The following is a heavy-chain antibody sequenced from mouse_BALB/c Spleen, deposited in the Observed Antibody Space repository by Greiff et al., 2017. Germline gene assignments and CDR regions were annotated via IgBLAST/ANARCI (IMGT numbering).Heavy chain of an antibody. Sequence: VKLQESGPELVKPGASVKMSCKASGYTFTDYVISWVKQRTGQGLEWIGVIYPGSGSTYYNEKFKGKATLTADKSSNTAYMQLSSLTSEDSAVYFCARRKGIYYGREAWFAYWGQGTLVTVSA. CDR1: GYTFTDYV. J-gene: IGHJ3*01. V-gene: IGHV1-77*01. D-gene: IGHD1-1*01. CDR2: IYPGSGST. CDR3: ARRKGIYYGREAWFAY.